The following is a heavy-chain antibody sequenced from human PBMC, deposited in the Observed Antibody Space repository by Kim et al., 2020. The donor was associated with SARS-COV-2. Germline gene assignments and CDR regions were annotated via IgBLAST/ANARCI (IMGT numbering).Heavy chain of an antibody. V-gene: IGHV3-30*18. CDR2: ISYDGSNK. J-gene: IGHJ6*03. D-gene: IGHD3-3*01. CDR3: AKVHQAPRYYYYYYYMDV. Sequence: GGSLRLSCAASGFTFSSYGMHWVRQAPGKGLEWVAVISYDGSNKYYADSVKGRFTISRDNSKNTLYLQMNSLRAEDTAVYYCAKVHQAPRYYYYYYYMDVWGKGTTVTVSS. CDR1: GFTFSSYG.